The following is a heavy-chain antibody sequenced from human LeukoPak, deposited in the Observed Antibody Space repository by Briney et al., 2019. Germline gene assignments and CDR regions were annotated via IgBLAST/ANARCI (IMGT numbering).Heavy chain of an antibody. V-gene: IGHV4-59*01. CDR1: GGSISSYY. Sequence: SSETLSLTCTVSGGSISSYYWSWIRQPPGKGLEWIGDIYYSGSTNYNPSLKSRVTISVDTSKNQFSLKLSSVTAADTAVYYCARWLQPDAFDIWGQGTMVTVSS. CDR3: ARWLQPDAFDI. D-gene: IGHD5-24*01. CDR2: IYYSGST. J-gene: IGHJ3*02.